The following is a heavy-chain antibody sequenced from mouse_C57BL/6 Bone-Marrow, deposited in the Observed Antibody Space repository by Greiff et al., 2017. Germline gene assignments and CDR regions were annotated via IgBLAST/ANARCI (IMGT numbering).Heavy chain of an antibody. CDR1: GYTFTSYW. J-gene: IGHJ2*01. CDR3: ARVGTGRGFDY. Sequence: VQLQQPGAELVMPGASVKLSCKASGYTFTSYWMHLVKQRPRQGLEWIGEIDPSASYTNYNQQFKGKSTLTVDKSSSTAYMQLSSLTSEDSAVYYCARVGTGRGFDYWGQGTTLTVSS. D-gene: IGHD4-1*01. V-gene: IGHV1-69*01. CDR2: IDPSASYT.